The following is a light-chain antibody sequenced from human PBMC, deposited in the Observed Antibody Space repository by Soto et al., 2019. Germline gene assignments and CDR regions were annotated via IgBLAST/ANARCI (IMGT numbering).Light chain of an antibody. CDR2: DNN. J-gene: IGLJ3*02. V-gene: IGLV1-51*01. CDR3: GTWDSSLSAGWV. Sequence: QSVLTQPPSVSAAPGQKVITSCSGSSSNIGNNYVSWYQQLPGTAPKLLIYDNNKRPSGIPDRFSGSKSGTSATLGITGLQTGDEADYYCGTWDSSLSAGWVFGGGTKLTVL. CDR1: SSNIGNNY.